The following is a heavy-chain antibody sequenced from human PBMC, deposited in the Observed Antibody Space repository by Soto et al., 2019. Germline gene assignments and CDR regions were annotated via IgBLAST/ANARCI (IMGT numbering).Heavy chain of an antibody. V-gene: IGHV1-2*02. CDR2: INPETGGT. Sequence: QVQLVQSGADVKTPGASVRVSCKASGYTFTGYYVHWVREAPGQGLEWMGWINPETGGTSYAQKFQGRVTLSRDTSINTAYLELSRLRFDDAGVYFCARERYQVISDGMDVWGQGTTVTVSS. D-gene: IGHD2-2*01. CDR3: ARERYQVISDGMDV. J-gene: IGHJ6*02. CDR1: GYTFTGYY.